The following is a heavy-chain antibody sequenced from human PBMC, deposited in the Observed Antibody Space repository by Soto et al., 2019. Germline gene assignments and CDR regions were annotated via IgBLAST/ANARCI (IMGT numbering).Heavy chain of an antibody. J-gene: IGHJ4*02. CDR3: ARGIVGATTPFDD. CDR1: GGSISSYY. Sequence: PSETLSLTCSVSGGSISSYYWSWIRQPPGKGLEWIGYIYYSGSTNYSPSLESRVTISVDTSKNQFSLKLSSVTAADTAVYYCARGIVGATTPFDDSGQGTLVTVSS. V-gene: IGHV4-59*01. CDR2: IYYSGST. D-gene: IGHD1-26*01.